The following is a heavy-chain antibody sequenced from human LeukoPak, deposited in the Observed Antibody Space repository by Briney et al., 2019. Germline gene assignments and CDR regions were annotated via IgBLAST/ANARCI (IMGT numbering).Heavy chain of an antibody. D-gene: IGHD3-16*01. V-gene: IGHV1-18*01. CDR2: ISAYNGNT. CDR3: ARDNDSRDPPHFDY. J-gene: IGHJ4*02. Sequence: EASVKVSCKASGYTFTSYGISWVRQAPGQGLEWMGWISAYNGNTNYAQKLQGRVTMTRDMSTSTVYMELSSLRSEDTAVYYCARDNDSRDPPHFDYWGQGTLVTVSS. CDR1: GYTFTSYG.